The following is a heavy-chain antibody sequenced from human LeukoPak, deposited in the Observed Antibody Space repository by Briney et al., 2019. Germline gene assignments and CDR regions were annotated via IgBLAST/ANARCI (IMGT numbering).Heavy chain of an antibody. CDR1: GYTFTGYY. V-gene: IGHV1-2*02. CDR3: ARPPQASSGWSDPFDY. CDR2: INPNSGGT. D-gene: IGHD6-19*01. J-gene: IGHJ4*02. Sequence: ASVKVSCNASGYTFTGYYMHWVRQAPGQGLEWMGWINPNSGGTNYAQKFQVRVTMTRDTSISTAYMELSRLRSDDTAVYYCARPPQASSGWSDPFDYWGQGTLVTVSS.